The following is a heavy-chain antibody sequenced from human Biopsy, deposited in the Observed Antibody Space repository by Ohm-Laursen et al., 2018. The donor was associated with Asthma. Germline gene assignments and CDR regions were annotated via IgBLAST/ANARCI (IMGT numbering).Heavy chain of an antibody. CDR2: IKHDGTEK. Sequence: SLRLSCAAPGFTFGDYWMSWVRQVPGKGLEWVANIKHDGTEKNHVDSLKGRFTISRDNANNSLYLQMNSLRAEDTAVYYCARTFHFWSPYHAEHYQLWGQGTLVTVSS. J-gene: IGHJ1*01. CDR1: GFTFGDYW. V-gene: IGHV3-7*01. CDR3: ARTFHFWSPYHAEHYQL. D-gene: IGHD3-3*02.